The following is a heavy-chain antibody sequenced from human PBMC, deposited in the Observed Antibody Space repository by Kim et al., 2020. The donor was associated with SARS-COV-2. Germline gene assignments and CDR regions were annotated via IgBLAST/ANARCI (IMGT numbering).Heavy chain of an antibody. J-gene: IGHJ3*02. CDR2: IRSKPNNYAT. D-gene: IGHD6-19*01. V-gene: IGHV3-73*01. Sequence: GGSLRLSCAASGFTFSGSTMHWVRQASGKGLEWVGRIRSKPNNYATAYAASVKGRFTITRDDSKNTAYLQMSSLKTEDTAVYYCTRVNPIAGGWYDAFDIWGHGTMVTVSS. CDR3: TRVNPIAGGWYDAFDI. CDR1: GFTFSGST.